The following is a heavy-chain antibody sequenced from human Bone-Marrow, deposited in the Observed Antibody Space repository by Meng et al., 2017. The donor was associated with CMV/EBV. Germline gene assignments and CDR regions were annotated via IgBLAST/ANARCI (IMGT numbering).Heavy chain of an antibody. J-gene: IGHJ6*02. Sequence: SETLSLTCTVSGYSISSGYYWGWIRQPPGKGLEWIGRIYHSGSTYYNPPLKSRVTISVDTSKNQFSLKLSSVTAADTAVYYCARDQGYYYYYGMDVWGQGTTVTVSS. V-gene: IGHV4-38-2*02. CDR2: IYHSGST. CDR3: ARDQGYYYYYGMDV. CDR1: GYSISSGYY.